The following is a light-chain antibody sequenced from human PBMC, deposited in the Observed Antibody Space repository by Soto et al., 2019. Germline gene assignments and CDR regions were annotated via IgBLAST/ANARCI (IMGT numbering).Light chain of an antibody. Sequence: EIVLTQSPGTLSLSPGERATLSCRASQSVSSSYLAWYQQKPGQAPRLLIYGASSRATGIPDRFSGSGSGTDLTLTISRLEPEDFAVYYCQQYGSSRCTFGQGTKLEIK. CDR1: QSVSSSY. V-gene: IGKV3-20*01. J-gene: IGKJ2*02. CDR3: QQYGSSRCT. CDR2: GAS.